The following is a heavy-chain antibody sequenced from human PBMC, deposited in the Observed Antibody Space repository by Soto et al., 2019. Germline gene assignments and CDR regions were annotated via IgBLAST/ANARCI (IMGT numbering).Heavy chain of an antibody. CDR1: GCTFTNYG. Sequence: QVQLVQSGSEVKKPGASVKVSCKASGCTFTNYGMSWVRQAPGQGLEWMGWISAYNGNTNHAQKFQGRVTMTTDTSTNTAYMELRSLRSDDTAVYYCARCYCSVGSCYSCWHFDLWGRGALVTVSS. CDR3: ARCYCSVGSCYSCWHFDL. J-gene: IGHJ2*01. CDR2: ISAYNGNT. V-gene: IGHV1-18*01. D-gene: IGHD2-15*01.